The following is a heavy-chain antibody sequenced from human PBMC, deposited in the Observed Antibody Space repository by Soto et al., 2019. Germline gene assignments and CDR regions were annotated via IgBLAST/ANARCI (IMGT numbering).Heavy chain of an antibody. CDR2: IGTSAST. CDR1: GFTFSSYS. J-gene: IGHJ4*02. D-gene: IGHD2-2*01. Sequence: DVRLLESGGGLVQPGGSLRLSCAASGFTFSSYSMSWVRQAPGKGLEWVSTIGTSASTYSGDSVRGQFTISTDNSRNTLYLQMNSLRAEDTAVYYCADLSSYCTSSSCDWGQGTLVTVSS. V-gene: IGHV3-23*01. CDR3: ADLSSYCTSSSCD.